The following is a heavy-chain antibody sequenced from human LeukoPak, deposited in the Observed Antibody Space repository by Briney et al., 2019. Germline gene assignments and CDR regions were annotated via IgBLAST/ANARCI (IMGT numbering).Heavy chain of an antibody. CDR1: GFTFSSYS. Sequence: GGSLRLSCAASGFTFSSYSMNWVRQAPGKGLEWVSSIGSSSYIYYADSVKGRFTISRDNAKNSLYLQMNSLRAEDTAVYYCARESIGYCSSTSCYNDYWGQGTLVTVSS. CDR3: ARESIGYCSSTSCYNDY. V-gene: IGHV3-21*01. CDR2: IGSSSYI. D-gene: IGHD2-2*02. J-gene: IGHJ4*02.